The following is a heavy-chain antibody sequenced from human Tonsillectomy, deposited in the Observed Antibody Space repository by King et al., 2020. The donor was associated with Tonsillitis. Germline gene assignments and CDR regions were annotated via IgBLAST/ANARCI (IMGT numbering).Heavy chain of an antibody. V-gene: IGHV3-30*18. D-gene: IGHD2-2*01. CDR1: GLTFSSCG. CDR3: AKEGINYCSTTPCSPFDY. J-gene: IGHJ4*02. CDR2: ISSDGHNK. Sequence: VQLVESGGGVVQSGASLRLSCADFGLTFSSCGMHWVRQAPGRGLEWVAGISSDGHNKYYAESVKGRFTISRDNSKNTLYVQMNSLRVEDTAVYYCAKEGINYCSTTPCSPFDYWGQGTPVTVSS.